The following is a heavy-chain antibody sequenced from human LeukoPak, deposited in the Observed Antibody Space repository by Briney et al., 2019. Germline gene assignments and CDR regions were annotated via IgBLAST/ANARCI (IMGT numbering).Heavy chain of an antibody. V-gene: IGHV3-30*18. J-gene: IGHJ4*02. D-gene: IGHD5-12*01. CDR3: AKQVYSGYDFDY. CDR2: ISYDGSNK. CDR1: GFTFSSYG. Sequence: GGSLRLSCAASGFTFSSYGMHWVRQAPGKGLEWVAVISYDGSNKYYADSVKGRFTISRDNFKNTLYLQMNSLRAEDTAVYYCAKQVYSGYDFDYWGQGTLVTVSS.